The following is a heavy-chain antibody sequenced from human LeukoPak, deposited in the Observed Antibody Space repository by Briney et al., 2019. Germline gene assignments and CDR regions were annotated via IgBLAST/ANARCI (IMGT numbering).Heavy chain of an antibody. V-gene: IGHV1-2*02. CDR3: ARDWGTIFGVVINGNWFDP. J-gene: IGHJ5*02. Sequence: GASVKVSCKASGYTFTGYYMHWVRQAPGQGLEWMGWINPNSGGTNYAQKFQGRVTMTRDTSISTAYMELSRLRSDDTAVYYCARDWGTIFGVVINGNWFDPWGQGTLVTVSS. D-gene: IGHD3-3*01. CDR1: GYTFTGYY. CDR2: INPNSGGT.